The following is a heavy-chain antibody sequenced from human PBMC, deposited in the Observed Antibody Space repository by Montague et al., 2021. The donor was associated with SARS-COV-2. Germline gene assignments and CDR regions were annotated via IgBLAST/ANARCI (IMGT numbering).Heavy chain of an antibody. CDR3: ARDVLLWFGELSFLDV. CDR1: GGSISSGSYY. J-gene: IGHJ6*04. CDR2: IYTSGST. Sequence: TLSLTCTVSGGSISSGSYYWSWIRQPAGKGLERIGRIYTSGSTNYNPSLKSRVTISVDTSKNQFSLKLSSVTAADTAVYYCARDVLLWFGELSFLDVWGKGTTVTVSS. D-gene: IGHD3-10*01. V-gene: IGHV4-61*02.